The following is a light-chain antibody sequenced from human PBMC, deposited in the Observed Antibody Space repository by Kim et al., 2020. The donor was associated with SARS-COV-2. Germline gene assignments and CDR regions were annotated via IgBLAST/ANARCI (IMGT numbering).Light chain of an antibody. CDR3: QAWDSSTHNYV. V-gene: IGLV3-1*01. Sequence: PGQNASITCSGYKVGDEFVSWYQQKPGQSPLVVIYQDNQRPSGLPERFSGSNSGNTATLTISGTQAMDEADYYCQAWDSSTHNYVFGSGTKVTVL. J-gene: IGLJ1*01. CDR1: KVGDEF. CDR2: QDN.